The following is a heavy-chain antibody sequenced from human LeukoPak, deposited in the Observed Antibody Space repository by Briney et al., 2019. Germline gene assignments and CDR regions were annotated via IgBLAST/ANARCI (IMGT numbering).Heavy chain of an antibody. CDR3: ARMSPISDY. CDR2: ISSSSSYI. Sequence: GGSLRLSCAVAGFTFSSYSMNWVRQAPGKWLEWVSSISSSSSYIYYADSVQGRFTISRDNAKNSLYLQMNSLRAGDTVVYYCARMSPISDYWGQGTLVTVSS. J-gene: IGHJ4*02. V-gene: IGHV3-21*01. CDR1: GFTFSSYS. D-gene: IGHD3-3*02.